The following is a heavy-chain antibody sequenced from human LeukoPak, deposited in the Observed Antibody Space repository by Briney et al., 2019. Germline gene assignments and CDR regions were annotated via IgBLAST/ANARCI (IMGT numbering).Heavy chain of an antibody. J-gene: IGHJ4*02. CDR1: GGSFSGYY. CDR3: ASSTSIVGATPFDY. V-gene: IGHV4-34*09. Sequence: SETLSLTCAVYGGSFSGYYWSWIRQPPGKGLEWIGEINHSGSTNYNPSPKSRVTISVDTSKNQFSLKLSSVTAADTAVYYCASSTSIVGATPFDYWGQGTLVTVSS. CDR2: INHSGST. D-gene: IGHD1-26*01.